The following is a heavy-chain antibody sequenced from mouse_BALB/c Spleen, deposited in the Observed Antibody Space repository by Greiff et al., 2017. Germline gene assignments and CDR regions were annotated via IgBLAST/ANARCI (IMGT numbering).Heavy chain of an antibody. V-gene: IGHV5-9-4*01. CDR1: GFTFSSYA. D-gene: IGHD2-4*01. CDR3: ARDLINWYFDV. J-gene: IGHJ1*01. CDR2: ISSGGSYT. Sequence: DVMLVESGGGLVKPGGSLKLSCAASGFTFSSYAMSWVRQSPEKRLEWVAEISSGGSYTYYPDTVTGRFTISRDNAKNTLYLEMSSLRSEDTAMYYCARDLINWYFDVWGAGTTVTVSS.